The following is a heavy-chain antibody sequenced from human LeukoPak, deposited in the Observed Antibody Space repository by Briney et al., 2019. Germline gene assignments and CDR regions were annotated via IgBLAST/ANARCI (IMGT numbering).Heavy chain of an antibody. CDR2: ISVGGAKT. D-gene: IGHD6-13*01. Sequence: GGSLRLSCVASGFTFSNYAMSWIRQAPGKGLEWISSISVGGAKTYYADSVKGRFSISRDNSENTLYLQMNNLRADDTAVYSCAKSFTSSSSDYRGQGTLVTVSS. V-gene: IGHV3-23*01. J-gene: IGHJ4*02. CDR1: GFTFSNYA. CDR3: AKSFTSSSSDY.